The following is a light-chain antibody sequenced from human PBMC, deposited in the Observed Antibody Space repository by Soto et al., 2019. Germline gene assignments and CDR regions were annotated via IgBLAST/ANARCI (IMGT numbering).Light chain of an antibody. J-gene: IGKJ1*01. Sequence: DIQMTQSPSTLSASIGDRVTISCRASQNIGRWLAWYQQKPGTAPKVLIYHASNLQSGVPSRFSGSGSGRDFTLTISSLQPEDFATYYCLLDYAYFWAFGQGTKVDIK. CDR2: HAS. V-gene: IGKV1-5*01. CDR3: LLDYAYFWA. CDR1: QNIGRW.